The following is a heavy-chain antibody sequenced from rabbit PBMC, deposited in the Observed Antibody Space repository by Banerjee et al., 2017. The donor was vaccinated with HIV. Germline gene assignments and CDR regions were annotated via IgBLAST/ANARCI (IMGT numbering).Heavy chain of an antibody. CDR2: IYSGSSGRP. V-gene: IGHV1S45*01. CDR3: ARGLLIGDL. Sequence: QEQLVESGGGLVQPEGSLTLTCKASGFDFSSNAMCWVRQAPGKGLEWIACIYSGSSGRPYYASWAKGRFTISKASSTTVTLQMTSLTAADTATYFCARGLLIGDLWGPGTLVTVS. D-gene: IGHD4-2*01. J-gene: IGHJ4*01. CDR1: GFDFSSNA.